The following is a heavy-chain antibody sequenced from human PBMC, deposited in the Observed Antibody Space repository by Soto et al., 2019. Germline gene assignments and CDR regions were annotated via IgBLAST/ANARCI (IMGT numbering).Heavy chain of an antibody. V-gene: IGHV4-30-2*01. CDR2: IYHSGST. CDR3: AGSDITMEGYYYGMDV. CDR1: GGSISSGGYS. J-gene: IGHJ6*02. D-gene: IGHD3-10*01. Sequence: QLQLQESGSGLVKPSQTLSLTCAVSGGSISSGGYSWSWIRQPPGKGLEWIGYIYHSGSTYYNPSLKSRVTISVDRSKNQFSLKLSSVTAADTAVYYCAGSDITMEGYYYGMDVWGQGTTVTVSS.